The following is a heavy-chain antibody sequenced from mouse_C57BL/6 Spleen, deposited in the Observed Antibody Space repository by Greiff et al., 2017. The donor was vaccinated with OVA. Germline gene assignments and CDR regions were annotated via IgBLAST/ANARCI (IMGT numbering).Heavy chain of an antibody. V-gene: IGHV5-2*01. Sequence: EVQLVESGGGLVQPGESLKLSCESNEYEFPSHDMSWVRKTPEKRLELVAAINSDGGSTYYPDTMERRFIISRDNTKKTLYLQMSSLRSEDTALYYCASLMVTTNYYYAMDYWGQGTSVTVSS. D-gene: IGHD2-2*01. CDR1: EYEFPSHD. J-gene: IGHJ4*01. CDR3: ASLMVTTNYYYAMDY. CDR2: INSDGGST.